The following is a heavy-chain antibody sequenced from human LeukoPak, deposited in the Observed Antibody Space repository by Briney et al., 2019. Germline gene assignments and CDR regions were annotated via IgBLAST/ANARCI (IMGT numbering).Heavy chain of an antibody. Sequence: ASVKVSCKASGYTFTSYYMHWVRQAPGQGLEWMGIINPSGGSTSYAQKFQGRVTITADESTSTAYMELSSLRSEDTAVYYCASIALHPRWVGLNDYWGQGTLVTVSS. D-gene: IGHD4-23*01. J-gene: IGHJ4*02. CDR2: INPSGGST. CDR3: ASIALHPRWVGLNDY. CDR1: GYTFTSYY. V-gene: IGHV1-46*01.